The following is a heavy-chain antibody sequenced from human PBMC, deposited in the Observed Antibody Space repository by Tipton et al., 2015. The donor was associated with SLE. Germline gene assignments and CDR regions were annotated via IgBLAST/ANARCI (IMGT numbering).Heavy chain of an antibody. CDR1: GGSISSSSYY. V-gene: IGHV4-39*07. CDR2: IYYSGST. CDR3: ARVGATDVVY. J-gene: IGHJ4*02. Sequence: TLSLTCTVSGGSISSSSYYWGWIRQPPGKGLEWIGSIYYSGSTYYNPSLKSRVTISVDTSKNQFSLKLSSVTAADTAVYYCARVGATDVVYWGQGTLVTVSS. D-gene: IGHD1-26*01.